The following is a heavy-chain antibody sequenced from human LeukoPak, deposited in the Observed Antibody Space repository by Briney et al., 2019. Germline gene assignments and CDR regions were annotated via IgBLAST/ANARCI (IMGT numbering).Heavy chain of an antibody. J-gene: IGHJ4*02. Sequence: PGGSLRLSCAASGFTFSSYSMNWVRQAPGKGLEWVSSISSSSSYIYYADSVKGRFTISRDNAKNSLYLQMNSPRAEDTAVYYCARETYGGNWGFDYWGQGTLVTVSS. CDR1: GFTFSSYS. CDR3: ARETYGGNWGFDY. CDR2: ISSSSSYI. D-gene: IGHD4-23*01. V-gene: IGHV3-21*01.